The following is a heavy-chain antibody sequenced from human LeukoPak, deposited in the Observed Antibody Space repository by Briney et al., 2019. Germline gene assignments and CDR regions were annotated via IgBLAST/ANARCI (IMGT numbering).Heavy chain of an antibody. CDR2: ISSSGTAI. CDR1: GFTFSSYK. V-gene: IGHV3-48*03. J-gene: IGHJ4*02. CDR3: ARDFSQTFDY. Sequence: QPGGSLRLSCAASGFTFSSYKMNWIRQAPGKGLEWVSYISSSGTAIYYADSVRGRFTISRDNAKSSLYLQMNSLRDEDTAVYYCARDFSQTFDYWGQGTLVTVSS. D-gene: IGHD2/OR15-2a*01.